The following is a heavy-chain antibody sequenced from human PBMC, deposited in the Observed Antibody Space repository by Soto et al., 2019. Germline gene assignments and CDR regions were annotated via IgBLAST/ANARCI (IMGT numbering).Heavy chain of an antibody. Sequence: EVQLLESGGGLVQPGGSLRLSCAASGITISNYPMSWVRQAPGKGLDWVSGISGSGDRTYYADSAKGRFTISKDISKNSLSLQLDSLGVEDTAVDFCVKDDGGYSSTAPHWGQGTLVTVSS. D-gene: IGHD3-22*01. CDR1: GITISNYP. J-gene: IGHJ4*02. CDR2: ISGSGDRT. V-gene: IGHV3-23*01. CDR3: VKDDGGYSSTAPH.